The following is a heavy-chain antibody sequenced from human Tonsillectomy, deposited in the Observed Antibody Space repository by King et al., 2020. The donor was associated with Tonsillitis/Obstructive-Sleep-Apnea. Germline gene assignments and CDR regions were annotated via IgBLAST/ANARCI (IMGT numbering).Heavy chain of an antibody. Sequence: QVQLVESGGGVVQPGRSLRLSCAASGLTFRSYGMHWVRQAQGKGLEGVAVISYDGSNKYYGDSVKGRFTISRDNSKNTLYLQMNSLRAEDTAVYYCAKDLMIFGVVGMDVWGKGTTVTVSS. J-gene: IGHJ6*04. CDR3: AKDLMIFGVVGMDV. CDR1: GLTFRSYG. V-gene: IGHV3-30*18. D-gene: IGHD3-3*01. CDR2: ISYDGSNK.